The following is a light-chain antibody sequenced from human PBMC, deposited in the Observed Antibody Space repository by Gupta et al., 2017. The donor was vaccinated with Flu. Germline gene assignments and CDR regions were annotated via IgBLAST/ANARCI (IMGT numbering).Light chain of an antibody. CDR3: QQYDDWPPVT. CDR2: GAS. V-gene: IGKV3-15*01. J-gene: IGKJ5*01. Sequence: EIVMTPSPDTLSVSPGERATLSCRASQSISSNLAWYQHKPGLAPRLLIFGASTRATGIADRFSGSGSGTEFTLTISSLESEDFAVYYCQQYDDWPPVTFGQGTRLEIK. CDR1: QSISSN.